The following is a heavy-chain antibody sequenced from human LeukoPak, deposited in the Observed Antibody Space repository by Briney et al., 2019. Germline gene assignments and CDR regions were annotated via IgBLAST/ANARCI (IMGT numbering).Heavy chain of an antibody. Sequence: SETLSLTCAVYGGSFSGYYWSWTRHPPGKGLEWIGEINHSGSTNYNPSLKSRVTISVDTSKNQFSLKLSSVTAADTAVYYCARKTTVTTTFDPWGQGTLVTVSS. D-gene: IGHD4-17*01. V-gene: IGHV4-34*01. CDR3: ARKTTVTTTFDP. CDR1: GGSFSGYY. J-gene: IGHJ5*02. CDR2: INHSGST.